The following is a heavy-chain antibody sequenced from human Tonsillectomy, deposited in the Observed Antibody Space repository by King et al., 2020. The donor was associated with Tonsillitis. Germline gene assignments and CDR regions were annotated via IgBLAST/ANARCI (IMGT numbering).Heavy chain of an antibody. D-gene: IGHD5-12*01. J-gene: IGHJ4*01. CDR3: TQTLLGFGGSDSPPALIDY. CDR1: GFTFSKAW. CDR2: IKSKTDGGTT. V-gene: IGHV3-15*01. Sequence: VQLVESGGGLVKPGGSLRLSCVPFGFTFSKAWMTWVRQAPGKGLEWVGRIKSKTDGGTTDYAAPVKGRFTISRDDSKNTLYLQMNSLKTDDTPMYFCTQTLLGFGGSDSPPALIDYWGHGTLVTVSS.